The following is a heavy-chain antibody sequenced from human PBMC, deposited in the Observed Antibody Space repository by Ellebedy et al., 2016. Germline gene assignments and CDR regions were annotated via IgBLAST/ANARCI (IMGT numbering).Heavy chain of an antibody. CDR1: GGSISSSSYY. J-gene: IGHJ4*02. CDR2: IYYRGTT. D-gene: IGHD3-3*01. V-gene: IGHV4-39*01. CDR3: ARPGYSTWGAFDN. Sequence: GSLRLSCTVSGGSISSSSYYWGWIRQPPGKGLEWIATIYYRGTTYYNPSLKSRVTISVDTSKNQFSLKLSSVTAADTAVYYCARPGYSTWGAFDNWGQGTLVTVSS.